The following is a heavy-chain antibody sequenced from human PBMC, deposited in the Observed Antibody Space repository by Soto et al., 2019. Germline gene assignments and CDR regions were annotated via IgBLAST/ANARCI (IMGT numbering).Heavy chain of an antibody. V-gene: IGHV3-23*01. CDR3: ARGFSAGKGSPPDF. J-gene: IGHJ4*02. Sequence: EAQLLESGGGLVQPGGSLRLSCAGSGFTFGDYAMNWVRQAPGKGLEWVAGISGGASTTYYADSVKGRFSIARDNSANTLSLQMHSLRAEDTAIYYCARGFSAGKGSPPDFWGQGSLVTVSS. CDR1: GFTFGDYA. D-gene: IGHD6-13*01. CDR2: ISGGASTT.